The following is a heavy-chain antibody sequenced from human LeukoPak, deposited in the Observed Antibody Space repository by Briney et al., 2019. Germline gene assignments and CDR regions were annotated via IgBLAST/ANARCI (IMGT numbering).Heavy chain of an antibody. V-gene: IGHV1-69*04. D-gene: IGHD2-15*01. Sequence: ASVKVSCKASGGTFSSYAISWVRQAPGQGLEWMGRIIPILGIANYAQKFQGRVTITADKSTSTAYMELSSLRSEDTAVYYCARGLDGRAASYYYYYMDVWGKGTTVTVSS. CDR3: ARGLDGRAASYYYYYMDV. CDR2: IIPILGIA. J-gene: IGHJ6*03. CDR1: GGTFSSYA.